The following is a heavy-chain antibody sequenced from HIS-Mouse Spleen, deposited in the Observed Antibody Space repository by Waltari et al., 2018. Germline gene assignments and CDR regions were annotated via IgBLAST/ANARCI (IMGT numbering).Heavy chain of an antibody. CDR1: GGSISSSSYY. CDR2: IYYSGST. V-gene: IGHV4-39*07. CDR3: AREIPYSSSWYDWYFDL. Sequence: QLQLQESGPGLVKPSETLSLTCTVSGGSISSSSYYWGWIRQPPGKGLEWIGGIYYSGSTYYTPSLKSRGTISVDTSKTQFSRKLSSVTAADTAVYYCAREIPYSSSWYDWYFDLWGRGTLVTVSS. D-gene: IGHD6-13*01. J-gene: IGHJ2*01.